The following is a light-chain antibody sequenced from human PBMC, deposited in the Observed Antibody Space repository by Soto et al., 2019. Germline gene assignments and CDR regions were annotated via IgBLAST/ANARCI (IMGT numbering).Light chain of an antibody. V-gene: IGKV3-20*01. CDR2: GAS. Sequence: EIVLTQSPGTLSLSPGERATLSCRASQSVSSSHLAWYQQKPGQAPRLLIYGASSRATGIPDRFSGSGSGTDFTLTISRLEPEDFAMYYCLLYFSPDRYTFGPGTKVQIK. CDR1: QSVSSSH. J-gene: IGKJ2*01. CDR3: LLYFSPDRYT.